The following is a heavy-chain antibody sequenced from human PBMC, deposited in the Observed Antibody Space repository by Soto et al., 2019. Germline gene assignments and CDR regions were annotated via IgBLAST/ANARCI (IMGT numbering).Heavy chain of an antibody. D-gene: IGHD6-13*01. CDR3: ARHLWVGSSWYLGAFDI. J-gene: IGHJ3*02. CDR2: IYYSGST. V-gene: IGHV4-59*08. CDR1: GDSISNYY. Sequence: QVQLQESGPGLVKPSETLSLTCTVSGDSISNYYWSWIRQPPGKGLEWIGYIYYSGSTNYNTSLKSRVTISVDTSKIQFSLKLSSVTAADTAVYYCARHLWVGSSWYLGAFDIWGQGTMVTVSS.